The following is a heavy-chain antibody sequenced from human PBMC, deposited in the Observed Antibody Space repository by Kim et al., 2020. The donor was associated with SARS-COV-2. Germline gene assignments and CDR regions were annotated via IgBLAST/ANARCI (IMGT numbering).Heavy chain of an antibody. CDR2: INADGSST. J-gene: IGHJ5*02. CDR3: ARGVYSGSRFDP. D-gene: IGHD6-6*01. V-gene: IGHV3-74*01. CDR1: GFTFISSW. Sequence: GGSLRLSCAASGFTFISSWMHWVRQAPGKGLVWVSRINADGSSTNYADSVKGRFTISRDNAKSTLYLQMNSLRAEDTAVYYCARGVYSGSRFDPWGQGTLVTVSS.